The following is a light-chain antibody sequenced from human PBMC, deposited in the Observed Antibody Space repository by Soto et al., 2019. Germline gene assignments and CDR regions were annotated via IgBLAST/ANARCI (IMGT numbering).Light chain of an antibody. CDR3: SAFAGSTGV. J-gene: IGLJ1*01. CDR2: EVS. CDR1: SSDVGGYNY. V-gene: IGLV2-8*01. Sequence: QSALTQPTSASGSPGQSVTISCTGTSSDVGGYNYVSWYQQHPGKAPKLMIYEVSKRPSGVPDRFSGSKSGNTASLPASGLQAEDEADNYCSAFAGSTGVFGTGTKVTVL.